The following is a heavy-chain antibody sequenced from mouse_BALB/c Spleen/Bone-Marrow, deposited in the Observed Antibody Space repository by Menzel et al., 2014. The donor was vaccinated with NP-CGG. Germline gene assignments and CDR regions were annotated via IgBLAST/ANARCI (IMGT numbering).Heavy chain of an antibody. J-gene: IGHJ4*01. CDR1: GFSLXSDG. V-gene: IGHV2-2*01. CDR3: ARSGHYYAMDF. CDR2: IWSGGST. D-gene: IGHD1-1*02. Sequence: QVQLKESGPGLVQPSQSLSIPCTVSGFSLXSDGIHWVRQSPRKGLEWLGVIWSGGSTDYNEAFISRLNISKDNSKGQVFFTMNSLQADDTAIYYCARSGHYYAMDFWGQGTSVTVSS.